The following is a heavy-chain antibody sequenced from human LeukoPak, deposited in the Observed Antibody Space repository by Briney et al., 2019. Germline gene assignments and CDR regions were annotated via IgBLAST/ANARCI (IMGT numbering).Heavy chain of an antibody. CDR3: ARDKAIAGFGKTVTTDNDAFDI. CDR1: GYTFTSYG. Sequence: ASVKVSCKASGYTFTSYGISWVRQAPGQGLEWMGWISAYNGNTNYAQKLQGRVTMTTDTSTSTACMELRSLRSDDTAVYYCARDKAIAGFGKTVTTDNDAFDIWGQGTMVTVSS. CDR2: ISAYNGNT. V-gene: IGHV1-18*01. J-gene: IGHJ3*02. D-gene: IGHD4-11*01.